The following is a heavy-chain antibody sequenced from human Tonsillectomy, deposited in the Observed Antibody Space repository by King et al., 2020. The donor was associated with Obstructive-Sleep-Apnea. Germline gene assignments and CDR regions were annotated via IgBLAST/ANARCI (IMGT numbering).Heavy chain of an antibody. CDR2: IRYDGSNK. D-gene: IGHD6-19*01. CDR3: AKGGSGWYWRGAFDY. J-gene: IGHJ4*02. Sequence: VQLVESGGGVVQPGRSLRLSCAASGFTFSSYGMHWVRQAPGKGLEWVAFIRYDGSNKYYADSVKGRFTISRDNSKNTLYLQMNSLRAEDTAVYYCAKGGSGWYWRGAFDYWGQGTLVTVSS. V-gene: IGHV3-30*02. CDR1: GFTFSSYG.